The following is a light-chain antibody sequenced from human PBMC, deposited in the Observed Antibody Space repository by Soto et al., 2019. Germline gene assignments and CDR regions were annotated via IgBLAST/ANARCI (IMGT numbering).Light chain of an antibody. Sequence: EIVLTQSPGTLSLSPGERATLSCRTSQSVSSSYLAWYRQKPGQAPRLLISATSSRATGIPDRFSGSGSGTDFTLTISRLEPEDFAVYYCQLHSPPAAYTFGQGTNLEIK. J-gene: IGKJ2*01. V-gene: IGKV3-20*01. CDR1: QSVSSSY. CDR2: ATS. CDR3: QLHSPPAAYT.